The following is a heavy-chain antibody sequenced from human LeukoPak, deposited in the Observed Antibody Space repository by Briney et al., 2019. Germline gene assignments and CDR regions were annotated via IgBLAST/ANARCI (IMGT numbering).Heavy chain of an antibody. CDR2: ISSSSSYI. D-gene: IGHD3-22*01. Sequence: GGSLRLSCAASGFTLSRYSMNWVREAPGKGLEWVSSISSSSSYIYYADSVKRRFTISRDNAKNSLYLQMNSLRAEDTAVYYCARYDSSGYSPYYFDYWGQGTLVTVSS. J-gene: IGHJ4*02. CDR1: GFTLSRYS. V-gene: IGHV3-21*01. CDR3: ARYDSSGYSPYYFDY.